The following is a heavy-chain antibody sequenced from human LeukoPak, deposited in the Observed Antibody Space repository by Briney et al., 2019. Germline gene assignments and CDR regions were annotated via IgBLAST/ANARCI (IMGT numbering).Heavy chain of an antibody. CDR2: ISYDGSNK. J-gene: IGHJ4*02. D-gene: IGHD3-10*01. Sequence: GGSLRLSCAASGFTFSSYGMHWVRQAPGKGLEWVAVISYDGSNKYYADSVKGRFTISRDNSKNTLYLQMNSLRAEDTAVYYCAKGLDYGSGSPQIDWGQGTLVTVSS. V-gene: IGHV3-30*18. CDR3: AKGLDYGSGSPQID. CDR1: GFTFSSYG.